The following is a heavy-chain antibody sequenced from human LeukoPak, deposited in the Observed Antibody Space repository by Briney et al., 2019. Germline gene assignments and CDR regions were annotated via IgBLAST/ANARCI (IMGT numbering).Heavy chain of an antibody. J-gene: IGHJ4*02. Sequence: GGSLRLSCAASGLTVSKNYMSWVRQAPGRGLEWVSVMYDDGRTYYADSVKGRFTISRDNSKNTLFLQMNSLRAEDTAVYYCARDLGSTNYYFDYWGQGTLVTVSS. D-gene: IGHD2-8*01. V-gene: IGHV3-66*01. CDR1: GLTVSKNY. CDR3: ARDLGSTNYYFDY. CDR2: MYDDGRT.